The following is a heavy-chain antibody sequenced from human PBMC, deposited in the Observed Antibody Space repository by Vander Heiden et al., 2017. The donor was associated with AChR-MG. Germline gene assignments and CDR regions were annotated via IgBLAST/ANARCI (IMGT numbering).Heavy chain of an antibody. CDR2: IYYSGST. Sequence: QVQLQESGPGLVKPSETLSLTCTVSGGSLRSYYWSWIRQPPGKGLEWIGYIYYSGSTNYNPSLKSRVTISVDTSKNQFSLKLSSVTAADTAVYYCARGDTAMVNAYFDYWGQGTLVTVSS. CDR1: GGSLRSYY. D-gene: IGHD5-18*01. J-gene: IGHJ4*02. CDR3: ARGDTAMVNAYFDY. V-gene: IGHV4-59*01.